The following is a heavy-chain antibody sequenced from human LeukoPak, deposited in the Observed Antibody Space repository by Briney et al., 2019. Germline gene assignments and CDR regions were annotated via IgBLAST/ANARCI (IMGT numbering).Heavy chain of an antibody. CDR1: GFTFSSYG. D-gene: IGHD4/OR15-4a*01. Sequence: GGSLRLSCAASGFTFSSYGMPWVRQAPGKGLEWVAVISYDGSNKYYADSVKGRFTISRDNSKNTLYLQMNSLRAEDTAVYYCAKDLRGACHFDYWGQGTLVTVSS. CDR3: AKDLRGACHFDY. V-gene: IGHV3-30*18. J-gene: IGHJ4*02. CDR2: ISYDGSNK.